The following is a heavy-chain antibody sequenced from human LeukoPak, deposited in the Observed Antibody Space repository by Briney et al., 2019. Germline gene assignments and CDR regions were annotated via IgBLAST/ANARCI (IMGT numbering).Heavy chain of an antibody. V-gene: IGHV3-48*01. CDR2: ITNSGNSK. CDR3: AKDDTGSNDFWSGYYPTLFDY. CDR1: EFTFNSYS. Sequence: GGSLRLSCAASEFTFNSYSMNWVRQAPGKGLEWVSYITNSGNSKSYADSVKGRFTISRDNTKNSLYLQMNGLRAEDTAVYYCAKDDTGSNDFWSGYYPTLFDYWGQGTLVTVSS. J-gene: IGHJ4*02. D-gene: IGHD3-3*01.